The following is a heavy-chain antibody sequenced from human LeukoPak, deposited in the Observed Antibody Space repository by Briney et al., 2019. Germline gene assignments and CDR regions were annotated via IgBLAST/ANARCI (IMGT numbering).Heavy chain of an antibody. V-gene: IGHV1-69*01. CDR1: GGTFSSYD. CDR2: IIPFFATA. Sequence: SVKVSCKASGGTFSSYDISWVRQAPGQGLEWMGGIIPFFATANYAQKFRGRISITADESTSTAYMELSSLRSDDTAVYYCARHLGMAAAGSQRVYYYYGMDVWGQGTTVTVSS. D-gene: IGHD6-13*01. J-gene: IGHJ6*02. CDR3: ARHLGMAAAGSQRVYYYYGMDV.